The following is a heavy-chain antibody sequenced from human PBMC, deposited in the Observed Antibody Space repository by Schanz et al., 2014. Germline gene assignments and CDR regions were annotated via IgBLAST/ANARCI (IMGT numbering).Heavy chain of an antibody. Sequence: VQLVESGGDLVQPGGSLRLSCSASGFTFSIYAMHWVRQAPGKGLEWVAVIWYDGSNKYYADSVKGRFTISRDNSKNTLFLQMNSLRAEDTAVYYCVRDSFFAFDYWGQGTLVTVSS. CDR1: GFTFSIYA. V-gene: IGHV3-33*08. D-gene: IGHD3-3*01. CDR2: IWYDGSNK. J-gene: IGHJ4*02. CDR3: VRDSFFAFDY.